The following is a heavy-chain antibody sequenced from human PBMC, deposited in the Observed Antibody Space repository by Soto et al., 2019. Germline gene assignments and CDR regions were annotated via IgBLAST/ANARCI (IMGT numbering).Heavy chain of an antibody. D-gene: IGHD6-13*01. CDR3: AKSFSSNWYDYFDY. Sequence: GGSLRLSCAASGITFSPYPMRWVRQAPGKGLEWVSAISGSGGSTYYADSAKGRFTISRDKSKNTLYLQMNSLRAEDTALYYCAKSFSSNWYDYFDYWGQGSLVTVSS. CDR2: ISGSGGST. J-gene: IGHJ4*02. V-gene: IGHV3-23*01. CDR1: GITFSPYP.